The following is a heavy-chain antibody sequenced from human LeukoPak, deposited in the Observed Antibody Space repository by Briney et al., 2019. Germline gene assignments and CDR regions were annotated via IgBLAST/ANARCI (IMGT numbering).Heavy chain of an antibody. D-gene: IGHD3-9*01. Sequence: ASVKVSCKVSGYTLTELSMHWVRQAPGKGLEWMGGFDPEDGETIYAQKFQGRVTMTEDTSTDTAYMELSSLRSEDAAVYYCATLTQGLRYFDWLSNFDYWGQGTLVTVSS. CDR3: ATLTQGLRYFDWLSNFDY. V-gene: IGHV1-24*01. J-gene: IGHJ4*02. CDR2: FDPEDGET. CDR1: GYTLTELS.